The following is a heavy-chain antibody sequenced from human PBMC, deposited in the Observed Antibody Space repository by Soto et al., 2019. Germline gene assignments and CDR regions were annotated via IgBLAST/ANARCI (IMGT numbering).Heavy chain of an antibody. V-gene: IGHV3-23*01. CDR1: GFTFSSYA. J-gene: IGHJ4*01. Sequence: GGFLRLSCGASGFTFSSYAMSWVRQAPGKGLEWVSAISGSGGSTYYADSVKGRFTISRDNSKDTLYLQMNSLRAEDTAVYSCAKTSGESYPRSLVFEYWGHGTRVTVSS. CDR3: AKTSGESYPRSLVFEY. D-gene: IGHD1-26*01. CDR2: ISGSGGST.